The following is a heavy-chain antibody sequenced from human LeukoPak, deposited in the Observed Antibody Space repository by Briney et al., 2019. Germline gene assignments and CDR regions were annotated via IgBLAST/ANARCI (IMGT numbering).Heavy chain of an antibody. CDR2: IDSDGSST. J-gene: IGHJ4*02. D-gene: IGHD3-3*02. V-gene: IGHV3-74*01. CDR3: ARDGILGSHDY. Sequence: PGGSLRLSCAASGFTFSSYWMHWARQAPGKGLVWVSRIDSDGSSTSYADSVKGRFTISRDNTKNTVFLQMNSLRADDTAVYYCARDGILGSHDYWGQGTLVTVSS. CDR1: GFTFSSYW.